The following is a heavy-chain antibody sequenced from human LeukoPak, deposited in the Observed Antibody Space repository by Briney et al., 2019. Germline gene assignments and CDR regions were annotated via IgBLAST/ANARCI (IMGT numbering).Heavy chain of an antibody. Sequence: GASVKVSCKASGYTFTGYYMHWVRQAPGQGLEWMGWINPNSGGTNYAQKFQGRVTMTRDTSISTAYMELSRLRSDDTAVYYCARDQPDPPYYYDSSGYYGYWGQGTLVTVSS. D-gene: IGHD3-22*01. CDR3: ARDQPDPPYYYDSSGYYGY. J-gene: IGHJ4*02. CDR1: GYTFTGYY. V-gene: IGHV1-2*02. CDR2: INPNSGGT.